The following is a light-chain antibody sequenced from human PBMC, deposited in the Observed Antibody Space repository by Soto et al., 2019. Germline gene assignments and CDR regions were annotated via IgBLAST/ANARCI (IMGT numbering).Light chain of an antibody. CDR2: DAS. CDR3: QQFSSYPLT. V-gene: IGKV3D-11*02. CDR1: QSVSNY. Sequence: VLTQSPATVSLSPGERATPSCRASQSVSNYSAWYQQKPGQAPRLLIYDASSRATGIPDRFSGGGAGTDFTLTISRLEPEEFAVDYCQQFSSYPLTFGGGTKVDIK. J-gene: IGKJ4*01.